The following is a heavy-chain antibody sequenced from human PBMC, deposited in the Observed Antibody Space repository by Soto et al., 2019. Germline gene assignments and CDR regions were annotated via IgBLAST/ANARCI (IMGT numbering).Heavy chain of an antibody. V-gene: IGHV4-59*01. J-gene: IGHJ4*02. CDR2: VFYTGIT. Sequence: QVHLQESGPGLVKPAETLSLTCSVSGGSISSYYCSWIRQYPGKGLEWIGYVFYTGITKYNPSFKSRATISGDTSKNQLSLNLMSVTAADTAVDYCTTWGAGAGTTWGQGIRVNVSP. CDR1: GGSISSYY. CDR3: TTWGAGAGTT. D-gene: IGHD6-19*01.